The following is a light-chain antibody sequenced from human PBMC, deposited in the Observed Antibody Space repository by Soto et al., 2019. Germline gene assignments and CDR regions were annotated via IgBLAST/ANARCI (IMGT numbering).Light chain of an antibody. CDR2: KAS. V-gene: IGKV1-5*03. J-gene: IGKJ4*01. Sequence: DIQMNQSPSTLSASVGDRVTITCRASQSISSWLAWYQQKPGKAPKLLIYKASSLESGVPSRFSGSGSGTEFTLTISSLQPDDFATYYCQQYNSYLLTFGGGTKVEIK. CDR1: QSISSW. CDR3: QQYNSYLLT.